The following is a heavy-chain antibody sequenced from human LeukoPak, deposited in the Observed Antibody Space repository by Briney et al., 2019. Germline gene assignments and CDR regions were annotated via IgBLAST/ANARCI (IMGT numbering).Heavy chain of an antibody. Sequence: SETLSLTCTVSGGSINSYYWSWIRQAPGMGLEWIGCIYYSGSTNYNPSLRSRVTISVDTSRNQFSLNLSALTAADTAVYYCARLETVGDPLDYWGQGTLVTVSS. V-gene: IGHV4-59*01. CDR1: GGSINSYY. CDR3: ARLETVGDPLDY. CDR2: IYYSGST. J-gene: IGHJ4*02. D-gene: IGHD4-17*01.